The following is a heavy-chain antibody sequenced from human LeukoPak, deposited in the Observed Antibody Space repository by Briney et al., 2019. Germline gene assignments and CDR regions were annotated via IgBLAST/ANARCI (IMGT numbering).Heavy chain of an antibody. CDR1: GFTFSSYA. J-gene: IGHJ4*02. Sequence: PGGSLRLSCAASGFTFSSYAMSWVRQAPGKGLEWVSGISGSGGYTNYADSVKCRFTISRDNSKNTLYLQMNSLRAEDTAVYYCAKEDSSSSPPLDYWGQGTLVVVSS. CDR2: ISGSGGYT. V-gene: IGHV3-23*01. CDR3: AKEDSSSSPPLDY. D-gene: IGHD6-6*01.